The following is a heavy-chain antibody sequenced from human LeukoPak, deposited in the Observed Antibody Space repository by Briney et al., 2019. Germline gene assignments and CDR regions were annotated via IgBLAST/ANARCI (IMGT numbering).Heavy chain of an antibody. CDR2: INHSGST. Sequence: SETLSLTCAVHGGSFSGYYWSWIRQPPGKGLEWIGEINHSGSTNYNPSLKSRVTISVDTSKNQFSLKLSSVTAADTAVYYCARERTSYNWFDPWGQGTLVTVSP. CDR3: ARERTSYNWFDP. D-gene: IGHD1-7*01. CDR1: GGSFSGYY. J-gene: IGHJ5*02. V-gene: IGHV4-34*01.